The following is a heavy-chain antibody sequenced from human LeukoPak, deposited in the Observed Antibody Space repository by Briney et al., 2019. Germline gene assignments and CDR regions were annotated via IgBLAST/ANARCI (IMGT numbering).Heavy chain of an antibody. V-gene: IGHV4-30-4*07. CDR2: IYYSGST. Sequence: SETLSLTCAVSGGSISSGGYSWSWIRQPPGKGLEWIGYIYYSGSTNYNPSLKSRVTISVDTSKNQFSLKLSSVTAADTAVYYCARERSMNIDYWGQGTLVTVSS. CDR3: ARERSMNIDY. CDR1: GGSISSGGYS. J-gene: IGHJ4*02. D-gene: IGHD2/OR15-2a*01.